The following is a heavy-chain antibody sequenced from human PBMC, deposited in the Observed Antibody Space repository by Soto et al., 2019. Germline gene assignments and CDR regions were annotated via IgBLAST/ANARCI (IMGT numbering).Heavy chain of an antibody. D-gene: IGHD2-2*02. CDR1: GFTFSSYS. Sequence: EVQLVESGGGLVQSGGSLRLSCAASGFTFSSYSMYWVRQAPGKGLEWVSYITSSSSTIYYADSVKGRFTSSRDNAKNSLDLQMNSLRDEDTAVYYCARGRGYCSGISCYIDYWGQGILVTVSS. CDR3: ARGRGYCSGISCYIDY. V-gene: IGHV3-48*02. J-gene: IGHJ4*02. CDR2: ITSSSSTI.